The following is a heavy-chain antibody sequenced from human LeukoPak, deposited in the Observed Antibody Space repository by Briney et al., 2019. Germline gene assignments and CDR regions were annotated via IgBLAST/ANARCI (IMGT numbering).Heavy chain of an antibody. Sequence: GGSLRLSCAASGFTFSSYAMSWVRQAPGKGLEWVSTISGSGSSTYYADSVKGRFTISRDNSKNTLYLQMSSLRAEDTAVYYCARNDYGDYAHAEYFQHWGQGTLVTVSS. CDR2: ISGSGSST. V-gene: IGHV3-23*01. J-gene: IGHJ1*01. D-gene: IGHD4-17*01. CDR1: GFTFSSYA. CDR3: ARNDYGDYAHAEYFQH.